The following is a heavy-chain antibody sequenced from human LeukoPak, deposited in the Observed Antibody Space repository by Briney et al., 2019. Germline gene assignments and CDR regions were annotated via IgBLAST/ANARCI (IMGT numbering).Heavy chain of an antibody. V-gene: IGHV3-23*01. Sequence: GGSLRLSCAASGFTFSSYAMSWVRQAPGLGLEWASAVTPSGGTTYFADSVKGRFTLSRDNSKNTLYLQMNSLRAEDTALYYCARSPRGDNSGYYFDYWGQGSLVTVSS. J-gene: IGHJ4*02. CDR3: ARSPRGDNSGYYFDY. CDR2: VTPSGGTT. CDR1: GFTFSSYA. D-gene: IGHD3-22*01.